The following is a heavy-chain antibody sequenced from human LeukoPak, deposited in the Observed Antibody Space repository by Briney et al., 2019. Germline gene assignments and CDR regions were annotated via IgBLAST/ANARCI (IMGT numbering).Heavy chain of an antibody. J-gene: IGHJ4*02. CDR1: GFAFSTHS. CDR2: INSDGSST. CDR3: AKVLGGLWPGIDY. Sequence: GGSLRLSCTASGFAFSTHSMHWVRQAPGKGPVWVSRINSDGSSTRYADSVTGRFTISRDNAKNTVYLQMNSLRAEDTAVYYCAKVLGGLWPGIDYWGQGTVVTVSS. V-gene: IGHV3-74*01. D-gene: IGHD2-15*01.